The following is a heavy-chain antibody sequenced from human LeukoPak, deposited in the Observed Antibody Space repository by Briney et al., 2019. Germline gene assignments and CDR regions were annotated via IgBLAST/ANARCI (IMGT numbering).Heavy chain of an antibody. J-gene: IGHJ4*02. Sequence: GGSLRLSCAASGITLSNYWMTWVRQAPGKGLEWVANINQDGSLTHYVDSVKGRFTISRDNAKNSLFFLMDSLAVEDTAVYYCATMDGTGYVGYWGQGPLVTVPS. CDR3: ATMDGTGYVGY. D-gene: IGHD2-8*02. CDR1: GITLSNYW. CDR2: INQDGSLT. V-gene: IGHV3-7*01.